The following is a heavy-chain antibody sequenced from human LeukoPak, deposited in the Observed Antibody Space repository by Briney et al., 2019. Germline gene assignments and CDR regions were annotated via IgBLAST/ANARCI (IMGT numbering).Heavy chain of an antibody. CDR1: GFTLSSYT. CDR3: ARAVVHWLDP. J-gene: IGHJ5*02. V-gene: IGHV3-48*03. CDR2: SSSSGSTI. Sequence: GGSLRLSCVASGFTLSSYTMNWVRQAPGKGLEWIAYSSSSGSTIYYADSVKGRFTISRDNAKNSLFLQVNSPRGEDTAVYYCARAVVHWLDPWGQGTLVSVSS. D-gene: IGHD3-10*01.